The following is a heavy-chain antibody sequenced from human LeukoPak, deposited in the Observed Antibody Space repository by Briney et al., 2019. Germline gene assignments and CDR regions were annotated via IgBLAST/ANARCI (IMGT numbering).Heavy chain of an antibody. J-gene: IGHJ1*01. CDR1: GGSVSTYY. V-gene: IGHV4-59*08. Sequence: SETLSLTCTVSGGSVSTYYWSWIRQPPGKGLEWIGYIFYSGSTNYNPSLKSQVTISVDTSENQFSLKLSSVTAADTAVYYCVRGDYYDSSEHFQHWGQGTLVTVSS. D-gene: IGHD3-22*01. CDR3: VRGDYYDSSEHFQH. CDR2: IFYSGST.